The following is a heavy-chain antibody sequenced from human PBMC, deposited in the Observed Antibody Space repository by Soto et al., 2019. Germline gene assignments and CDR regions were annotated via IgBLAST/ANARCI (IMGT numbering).Heavy chain of an antibody. V-gene: IGHV3-48*02. Sequence: EVQLVESGGGLVQPGGSPRLSCAASGFTFSTYSMNWVRQAPGKGLEWVSYISSGSGTIYYADSVKGRFTISRDNAKNSLYLQMNSLRDEDTAVYYCAREIVGATSWFDPWGQGTLVIVSS. J-gene: IGHJ5*02. D-gene: IGHD1-26*01. CDR1: GFTFSTYS. CDR3: AREIVGATSWFDP. CDR2: ISSGSGTI.